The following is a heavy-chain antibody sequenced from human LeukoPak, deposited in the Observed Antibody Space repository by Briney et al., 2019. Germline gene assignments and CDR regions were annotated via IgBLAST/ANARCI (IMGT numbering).Heavy chain of an antibody. CDR1: GGTFSSYA. CDR3: ARGTAAAGDNWSDP. CDR2: IIPIFGTA. D-gene: IGHD6-13*01. J-gene: IGHJ5*02. Sequence: SVKVSCKASGGTFSSYAISWVRQAPGQGLAWMGGIIPIFGTANYAQKFQGRVTITTDESTSTAYMELSSLRSEDTAVYYCARGTAAAGDNWSDPWGQGTLVTVSS. V-gene: IGHV1-69*05.